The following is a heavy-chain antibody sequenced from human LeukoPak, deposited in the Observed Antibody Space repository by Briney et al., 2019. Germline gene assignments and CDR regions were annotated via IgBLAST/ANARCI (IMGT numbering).Heavy chain of an antibody. CDR2: IYYSGST. CDR1: GGSISSYY. V-gene: IGHV4-59*08. J-gene: IGHJ5*02. CDR3: ARHEDYGGNWFDP. Sequence: SETLSLTCTVSGGSISSYYWSWIRRPPGKGLEWIGYIYYSGSTNYNPSLKSRVTISVDTSKNQFSLKLSSVTAADTAVYYCARHEDYGGNWFDPRGQGTLVTVSS. D-gene: IGHD4-23*01.